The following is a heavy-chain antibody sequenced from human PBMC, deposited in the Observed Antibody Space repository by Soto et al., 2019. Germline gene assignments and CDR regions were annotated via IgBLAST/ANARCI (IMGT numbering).Heavy chain of an antibody. V-gene: IGHV1-69*01. Sequence: ASVKVSCKASGGTFSSYAISWLRQTPGQGLEWMGGIIPIFGTANYAQKFQGRVTITADESTSTAYMELSSLRSEDTAVYYCARGGLEMATIAVFDYWGQGTLVTVSS. CDR3: ARGGLEMATIAVFDY. J-gene: IGHJ4*02. CDR1: GGTFSSYA. D-gene: IGHD5-12*01. CDR2: IIPIFGTA.